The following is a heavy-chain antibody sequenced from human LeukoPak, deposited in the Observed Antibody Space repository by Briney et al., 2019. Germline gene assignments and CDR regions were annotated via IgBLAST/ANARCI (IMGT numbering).Heavy chain of an antibody. CDR2: IYHSGST. CDR1: GGSFSGYY. CDR3: ARLAVATTDAFDI. V-gene: IGHV4-34*01. J-gene: IGHJ3*02. D-gene: IGHD5-12*01. Sequence: SETLSLTCAVYGGSFSGYYWSWIRQPPGKGLEWIGEIYHSGSTNYNPSLKSRVTISVDTSKNQFSLKLSSVTAADTAVYYCARLAVATTDAFDIWGQGTMVTVSS.